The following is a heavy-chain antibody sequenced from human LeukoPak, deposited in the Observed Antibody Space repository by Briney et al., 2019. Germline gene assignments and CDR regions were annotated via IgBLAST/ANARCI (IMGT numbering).Heavy chain of an antibody. CDR1: GYTFIGYY. Sequence: ASVKVSCKASGYTFIGYYMHWVRQAPGQGLEWMGWINPNSGGTNYAQKFQGRVTMTRDTSISTAYMELSRLRSDDTAVYYCAMVRGVINWFDPWGQGTLVTVSS. CDR3: AMVRGVINWFDP. J-gene: IGHJ5*02. CDR2: INPNSGGT. V-gene: IGHV1-2*02. D-gene: IGHD3-10*01.